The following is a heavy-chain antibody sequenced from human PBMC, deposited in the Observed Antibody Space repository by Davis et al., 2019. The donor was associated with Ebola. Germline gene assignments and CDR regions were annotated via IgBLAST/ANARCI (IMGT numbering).Heavy chain of an antibody. CDR1: GFTFTTSA. V-gene: IGHV1-58*01. Sequence: SVKVSCKASGFTFTTSAVHWVRQARGQRLEWIGWIVVGSGHINYAQKLQERVTITRDMSTNIAYMELSSLRSEDTAVYYCAAPHNWNEADTFDLWGQGTGVTVSS. CDR3: AAPHNWNEADTFDL. CDR2: IVVGSGHI. D-gene: IGHD1-1*01. J-gene: IGHJ3*01.